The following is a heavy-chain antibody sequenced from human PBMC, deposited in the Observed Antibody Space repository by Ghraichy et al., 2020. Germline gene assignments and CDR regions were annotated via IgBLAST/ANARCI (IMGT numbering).Heavy chain of an antibody. D-gene: IGHD6-19*01. CDR2: IYYSGST. Sequence: SETLSLTCTVSGGSISSYYWSWIRQPPGKGLEWIGYIYYSGSTNYNPSLKSRVTISVDTSKNQFSLKLSSVTAADTAVYYCARSPTPYSSGSHTNHYYYYYGMDVWGQGTTVTVSS. CDR1: GGSISSYY. J-gene: IGHJ6*02. CDR3: ARSPTPYSSGSHTNHYYYYYGMDV. V-gene: IGHV4-59*01.